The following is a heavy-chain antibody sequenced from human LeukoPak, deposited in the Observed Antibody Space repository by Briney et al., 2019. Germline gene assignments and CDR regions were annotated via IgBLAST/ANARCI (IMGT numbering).Heavy chain of an antibody. J-gene: IGHJ1*01. V-gene: IGHV4-34*01. Sequence: NPSETLSLTCAVYGGSISSYYWTWIRQPPGKGLEWIGEINHSGSTDYNPSLKSRVTISVDTSKNQFSLKLSSVTAADTAVYYCAYSSGYQQHWGQGTLVTVSS. CDR1: GGSISSYY. CDR3: AYSSGYQQH. CDR2: INHSGST. D-gene: IGHD3-22*01.